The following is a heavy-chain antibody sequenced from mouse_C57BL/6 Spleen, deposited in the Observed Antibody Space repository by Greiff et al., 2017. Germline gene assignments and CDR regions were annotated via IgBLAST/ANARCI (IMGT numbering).Heavy chain of an antibody. CDR2: IYPRSGNT. J-gene: IGHJ2*01. V-gene: IGHV1-81*01. D-gene: IGHD1-1*01. CDR1: GYTFTSYG. CDR3: AGGGYGSPFDY. Sequence: QVQLQQSGAELARPGASVKLSCKASGYTFTSYGISWVKQRTGQGLEWIGEIYPRSGNTYYNEKFKGKATLTADNSSSTAYMGLRSLTSEDSAFYFCAGGGYGSPFDYWGQGTTLTVSS.